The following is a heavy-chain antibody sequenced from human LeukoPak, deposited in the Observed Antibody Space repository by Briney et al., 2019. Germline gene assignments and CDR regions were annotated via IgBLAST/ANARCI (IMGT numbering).Heavy chain of an antibody. CDR1: GGSISSSNW. CDR2: IYHSGST. D-gene: IGHD6-19*01. CDR3: ARGRYSSGWYRRGWPVDY. J-gene: IGHJ4*02. Sequence: SETLSLTCAVSGGSISSSNWWSWVRQPPGEGLEWIGEIYHSGSTNYNPSLKSRVTISVDKSKSQISLKLSSVTAADTAVYYCARGRYSSGWYRRGWPVDYWGQGTLVTVSS. V-gene: IGHV4-4*02.